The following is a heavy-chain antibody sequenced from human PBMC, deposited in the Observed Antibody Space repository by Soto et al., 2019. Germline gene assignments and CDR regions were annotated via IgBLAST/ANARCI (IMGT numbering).Heavy chain of an antibody. V-gene: IGHV4-30-4*01. J-gene: IGHJ4*02. Sequence: QVQLQESGPGLVKPSQTLSLTCTVSGGSISSGNYYWSWIRQPPGKGLEWIGFISYSVSAYYNPSLKSRVTISVDTSKTQFYMNLSFVTAADTAVYYCATTGTPATGLYYFDSWGQGTLVTVSS. D-gene: IGHD2-15*01. CDR3: ATTGTPATGLYYFDS. CDR1: GGSISSGNYY. CDR2: ISYSVSA.